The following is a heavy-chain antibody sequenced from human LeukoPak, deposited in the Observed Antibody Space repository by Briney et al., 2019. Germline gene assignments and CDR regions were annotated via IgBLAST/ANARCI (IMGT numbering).Heavy chain of an antibody. V-gene: IGHV3-20*04. CDR3: ARESYGGYLYYFDY. J-gene: IGHJ4*02. Sequence: PGGSLRLSCAASGFTFDDYGMSWVRQAPGKGLERVSGINWNGGSTGYADSVKGRFTISRDNAKNSLYLQMNSLRAEDTAVYYCARESYGGYLYYFDYWGQGTLVTVSS. CDR2: INWNGGST. CDR1: GFTFDDYG. D-gene: IGHD5-12*01.